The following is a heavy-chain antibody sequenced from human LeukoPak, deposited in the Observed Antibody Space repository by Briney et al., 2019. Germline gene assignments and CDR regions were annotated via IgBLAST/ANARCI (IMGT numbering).Heavy chain of an antibody. V-gene: IGHV4-39*07. CDR1: GGSISSSNYY. CDR3: ARVRVLLWFGELLFSYFDY. J-gene: IGHJ4*02. D-gene: IGHD3-10*01. CDR2: INHSGST. Sequence: SETLSLTCIVSGGSISSSNYYWGWIRQPPGKGLEWIGEINHSGSTNYNPSLKSRVTISVDTSKNQFSLKLSSVTAADTAVYYCARVRVLLWFGELLFSYFDYWGQGTLVTVSS.